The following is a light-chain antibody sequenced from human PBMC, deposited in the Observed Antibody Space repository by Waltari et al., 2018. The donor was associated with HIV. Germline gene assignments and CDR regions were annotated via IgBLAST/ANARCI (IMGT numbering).Light chain of an antibody. CDR1: NSTLGKNF. CDR3: GTWDSSLSLYV. J-gene: IGLJ1*01. CDR2: DNE. Sequence: QSILTQPPSVSASPGQKVTIPCSGDNSTLGKNFFSWYQQLPGRAPRLLIYDNEKRHSGIPDRFSASKAGVSATLGIAGLQIVDEADYYCGTWDSSLSLYVFGPGTTVAVL. V-gene: IGLV1-51*01.